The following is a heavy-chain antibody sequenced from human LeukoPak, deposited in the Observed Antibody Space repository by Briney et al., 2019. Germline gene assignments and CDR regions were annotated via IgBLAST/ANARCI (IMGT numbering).Heavy chain of an antibody. CDR1: GGSISSYY. CDR2: IYYSGST. CDR3: ARARGPLGSGLYFDY. D-gene: IGHD6-19*01. Sequence: PSETLSLTCTVSGGSISSYYWSWIRQSPGKGLEWIGYIYYSGSTNYNPSLKSRVTISVDTSKNRFSLKLSSVTAADTAVYYCARARGPLGSGLYFDYWGQGTLVTVSS. V-gene: IGHV4-59*01. J-gene: IGHJ4*02.